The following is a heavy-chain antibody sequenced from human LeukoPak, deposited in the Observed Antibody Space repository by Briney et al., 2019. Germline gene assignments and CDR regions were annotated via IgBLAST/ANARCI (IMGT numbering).Heavy chain of an antibody. D-gene: IGHD1-1*01. CDR1: GGTFSSYA. CDR3: ARDLYIKTGTTAGGDY. CDR2: IIPIFGTA. J-gene: IGHJ4*02. Sequence: GASVKVSCKASGGTFSSYAISWVRQAPGQGLEWMGGIIPIFGTANYAQKFQGRVTITADESTSTAYMELSSLGSEDTAVYYCARDLYIKTGTTAGGDYWGQGTLVTVSS. V-gene: IGHV1-69*13.